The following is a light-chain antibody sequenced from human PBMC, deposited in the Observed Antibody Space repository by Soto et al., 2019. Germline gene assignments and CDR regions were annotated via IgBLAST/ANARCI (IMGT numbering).Light chain of an antibody. CDR1: SSDVGGYDY. CDR3: SSYAGNNNVI. Sequence: QSALTQPPSASGSPGQSVTIFCTGTSSDVGGYDYVSWYQQHPGKAPKLMTYEVTKRPSGVPDRFSGSKSGDTASLTVSGLQAEDEADYYCSSYAGNNNVIFGGGTKLTV. CDR2: EVT. V-gene: IGLV2-8*01. J-gene: IGLJ2*01.